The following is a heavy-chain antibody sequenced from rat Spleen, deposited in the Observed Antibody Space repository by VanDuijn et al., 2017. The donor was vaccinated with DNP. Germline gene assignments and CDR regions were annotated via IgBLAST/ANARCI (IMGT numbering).Heavy chain of an antibody. CDR3: ARLVTIYFDY. D-gene: IGHD4-4*01. CDR2: ISNTGDNT. Sequence: EVQLVESGGGPVQPGRSLKLSCVASGFIFSNYWMTWIRQAPGKGLEWVASISNTGDNTYYSDSVRGRFSLSRDNAKNTQYLQMDSLRSEDTATYYCARLVTIYFDYWGQGVMVTVSS. CDR1: GFIFSNYW. V-gene: IGHV5-31*01. J-gene: IGHJ2*01.